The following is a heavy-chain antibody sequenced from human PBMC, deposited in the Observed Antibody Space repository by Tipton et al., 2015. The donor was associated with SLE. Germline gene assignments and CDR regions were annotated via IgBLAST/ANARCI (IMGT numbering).Heavy chain of an antibody. CDR3: ARDPDTNGWSTFDF. J-gene: IGHJ4*02. CDR1: GFSVSSNY. CDR2: IYSAGDT. V-gene: IGHV3-53*01. D-gene: IGHD6-19*01. Sequence: SLRLSCAASGFSVSSNYMSWVRQAPGKGLEWVSVIYSAGDTYYADSVKGRFTISRDNSKNTVYLHMNSLRADDTAIYYCARDPDTNGWSTFDFWGQGTLVTVSS.